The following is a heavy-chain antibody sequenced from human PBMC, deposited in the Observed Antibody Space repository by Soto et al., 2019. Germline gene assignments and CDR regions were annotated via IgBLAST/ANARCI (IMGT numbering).Heavy chain of an antibody. J-gene: IGHJ4*02. V-gene: IGHV3-48*02. CDR3: ARGELDRTIDY. Sequence: EVQLVESGGSLVQRRGSLRLSCAASGFTFSSRRMNWVRQAPGKGLEWISYISGRSTSIYYADSVRGRFTISRDNARDSLYLQMNSLRDEDTAVYYCARGELDRTIDYWGQRTLVTVSS. CDR1: GFTFSSRR. CDR2: ISGRSTSI. D-gene: IGHD1-1*01.